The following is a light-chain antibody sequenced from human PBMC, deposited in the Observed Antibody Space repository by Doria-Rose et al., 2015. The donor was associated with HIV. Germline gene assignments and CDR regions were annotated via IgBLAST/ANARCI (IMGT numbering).Light chain of an antibody. CDR2: DAS. J-gene: IGKJ3*01. V-gene: IGKV1-13*02. CDR3: QQFNSYPHT. Sequence: TQSPSSLSASVGDRVTITCRASQGISSALAWYQLKPGKTPKLLIYDASTLGSGVPSRLSGSGSGTDFTLTISSLQPEDFATYCCQQFNSYPHTFGPGTKVDVK. CDR1: QGISSA.